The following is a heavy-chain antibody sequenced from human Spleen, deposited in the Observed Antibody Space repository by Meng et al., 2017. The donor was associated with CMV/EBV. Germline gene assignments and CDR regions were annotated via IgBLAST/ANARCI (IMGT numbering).Heavy chain of an antibody. V-gene: IGHV4-4*07. J-gene: IGHJ5*02. CDR1: GGSISSYY. CDR2: IYTSGST. D-gene: IGHD2-15*01. Sequence: GQLPDAGPGLVKPSKTLSPTCTVSGGSISSYYWSWIRQPAGKGLEWIGRIYTSGSTNYNPSLKSRVTMSVDTSKNQFSLKLSSVTAADTAVYYCARDIYCSGGSCYGLDPWGQGTLVTVSS. CDR3: ARDIYCSGGSCYGLDP.